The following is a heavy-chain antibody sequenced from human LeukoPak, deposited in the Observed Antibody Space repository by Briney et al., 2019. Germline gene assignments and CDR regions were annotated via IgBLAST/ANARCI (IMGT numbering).Heavy chain of an antibody. CDR3: ATCSSTSCYREGAFDI. J-gene: IGHJ3*02. CDR1: GGTFSSYA. V-gene: IGHV1-69*05. CDR2: IIPIFGTA. Sequence: SVKVSCKASGGTFSSYAISWVRQAPGQGLEWMGGIIPIFGTANYAQKFQGRVTITTDESTSTAYMELSSLRSEDTAVYYCATCSSTSCYREGAFDIWGQGTMVTVSS. D-gene: IGHD2-2*01.